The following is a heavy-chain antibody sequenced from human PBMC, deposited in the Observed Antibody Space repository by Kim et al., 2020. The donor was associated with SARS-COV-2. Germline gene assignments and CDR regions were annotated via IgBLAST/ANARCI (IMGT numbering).Heavy chain of an antibody. J-gene: IGHJ6*03. CDR3: ARVQLELMGTYFYYYYYMDV. CDR1: GFTFSSYA. D-gene: IGHD1-1*01. Sequence: GGSLRLSCAASGFTFSSYAMHWVRQAPGKGLEWVAVISYDGSNKYYADSVKGRFTISRDNSKNTLYLQMNSLRAEDTAVYYCARVQLELMGTYFYYYYYMDVWGKGTTVTVSS. CDR2: ISYDGSNK. V-gene: IGHV3-30-3*01.